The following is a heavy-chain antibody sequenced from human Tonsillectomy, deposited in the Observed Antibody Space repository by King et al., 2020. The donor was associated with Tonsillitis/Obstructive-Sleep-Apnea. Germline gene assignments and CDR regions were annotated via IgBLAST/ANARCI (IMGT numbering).Heavy chain of an antibody. J-gene: IGHJ4*02. CDR3: TTDSPIFGVVMY. Sequence: VQLVESGGGLVKPGGSLRLSCAASGFTFINAWMGWVRQAPGRGLEWVGRIKSNTDGGKTDYAAPVKGRFTISRDDSTNTLSLQMNSLSTEDTAVYYFTTDSPIFGVVMYWGQGTLVTVSS. CDR1: GFTFINAW. V-gene: IGHV3-15*01. D-gene: IGHD3-3*02. CDR2: IKSNTDGGKT.